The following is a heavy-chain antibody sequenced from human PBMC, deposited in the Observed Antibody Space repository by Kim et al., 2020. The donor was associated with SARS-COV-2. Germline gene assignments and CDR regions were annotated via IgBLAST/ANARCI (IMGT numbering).Heavy chain of an antibody. J-gene: IGHJ4*02. Sequence: GGSLRLSCAASGFTFTTYNMNWVRQAPGKGLEWISYISVSDAIYYADSVKGRFTISRDYAKNSLCMQMNRVRDEDTAVYYCARDWNWGIDVWGQGTLVTVSS. D-gene: IGHD7-27*01. CDR3: ARDWNWGIDV. V-gene: IGHV3-48*02. CDR2: ISVSDAI. CDR1: GFTFTTYN.